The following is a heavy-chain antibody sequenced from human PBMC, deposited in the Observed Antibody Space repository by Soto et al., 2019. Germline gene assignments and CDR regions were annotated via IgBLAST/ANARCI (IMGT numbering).Heavy chain of an antibody. CDR2: IYHSGRT. CDR3: ARDSDYPPLTT. J-gene: IGHJ5*02. Sequence: PSETLSLTCAVSGGSISTGDYSWSWIRQPPGKGLEWIGYIYHSGRTYYNPSLKSRVTISVDRSTNQFSLKLSSVTAADTAVYYRARDSDYPPLTTCGQGTLFTVS. CDR1: GGSISTGDYS. V-gene: IGHV4-30-2*01. D-gene: IGHD5-12*01.